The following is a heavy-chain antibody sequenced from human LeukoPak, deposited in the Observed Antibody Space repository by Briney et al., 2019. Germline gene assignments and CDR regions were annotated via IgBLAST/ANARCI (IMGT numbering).Heavy chain of an antibody. CDR1: GGSISTYY. D-gene: IGHD3-22*01. CDR3: ARDHYSDSSGYTPAGDAFDI. V-gene: IGHV4-59*01. Sequence: SETLSLTCTVSGGSISTYYWSWIRQPPGKGLEWIGYIYYTGSTSYNPSLQSRVTMSLDASKNQFYLELNSVTPADTAVYYCARDHYSDSSGYTPAGDAFDIWGQGTMVTVSS. CDR2: IYYTGST. J-gene: IGHJ3*02.